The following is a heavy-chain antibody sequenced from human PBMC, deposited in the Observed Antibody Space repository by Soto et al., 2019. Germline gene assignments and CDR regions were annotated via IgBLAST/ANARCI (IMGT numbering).Heavy chain of an antibody. CDR2: ISGSGGST. Sequence: GGSLRLSCAVSGFTFSSYAMSWVRQAPGKGLEWVSAISGSGGSTYYADSVKGRFTISRDNSKNTLYLQMNSLRAEDTAVYYCAKDNRPGSDFDYWGQGTLVTVS. J-gene: IGHJ4*02. CDR3: AKDNRPGSDFDY. CDR1: GFTFSSYA. V-gene: IGHV3-23*01. D-gene: IGHD6-25*01.